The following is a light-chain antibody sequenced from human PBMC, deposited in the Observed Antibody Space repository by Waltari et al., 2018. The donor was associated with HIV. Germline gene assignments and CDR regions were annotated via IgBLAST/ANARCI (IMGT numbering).Light chain of an antibody. CDR3: YSTDSSSSRWV. J-gene: IGLJ3*02. CDR1: VLPNKY. CDR2: EDN. Sequence: SDELTQPPSASVSPGQTARITCPVDVLPNKYAYWYQQKSGQAPVLVIYEDNKRPSVIPERFSGSSSGTMATLTINEAQVEDEADYYCYSTDSSSSRWVFGGGTKLTVL. V-gene: IGLV3-10*01.